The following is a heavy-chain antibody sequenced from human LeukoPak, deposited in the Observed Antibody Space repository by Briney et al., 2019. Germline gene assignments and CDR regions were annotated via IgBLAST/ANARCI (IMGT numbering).Heavy chain of an antibody. CDR2: ISAYNGNT. CDR3: ARDLDPYSGSAK. CDR1: GYTFTGYY. J-gene: IGHJ4*02. V-gene: IGHV1-18*04. Sequence: ASVKVSCKASGYTFTGYYMHWVRQAPGQGLEWMGWISAYNGNTNYAQKLQGRVTMTTDTSTSTAYMELRSLRSDDTAVYYCARDLDPYSGSAKWVQGTLVTGSS. D-gene: IGHD1-26*01.